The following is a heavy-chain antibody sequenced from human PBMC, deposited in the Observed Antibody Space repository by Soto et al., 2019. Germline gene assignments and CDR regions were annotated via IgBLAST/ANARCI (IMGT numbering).Heavy chain of an antibody. CDR1: GFTFSSYA. J-gene: IGHJ4*02. D-gene: IGHD3-9*01. V-gene: IGHV3-23*01. Sequence: GGSLRLSCAASGFTFSSYAMSWVRQAPGKGLEWVSAISGSGGSTSYADSVKGRFTISRDKSKYTLYLQMNSLRAEDTAVYYCAKALDPVYYDILPGYSYWGQGTLVTVSS. CDR3: AKALDPVYYDILPGYSY. CDR2: ISGSGGST.